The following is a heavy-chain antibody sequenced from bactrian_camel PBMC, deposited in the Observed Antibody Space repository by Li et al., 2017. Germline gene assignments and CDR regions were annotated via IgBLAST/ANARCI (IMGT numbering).Heavy chain of an antibody. CDR2: ISWSSSGT. CDR1: GFAFNAAH. D-gene: IGHD4*01. Sequence: HVQLVESGGGAVQAGGSLRLSCTASGFAFNAAHMGWFRQAPGQEREGVSCISWSSSGTYYADSVKGRFTISQDNVKNTVYLQMNSLKPEDTAVYYCAAEGSFTDYLGIPCPLDQGTQVTVS. J-gene: IGHJ6*01. CDR3: AAEGSFTDYLGIPCP. V-gene: IGHV3S63*01.